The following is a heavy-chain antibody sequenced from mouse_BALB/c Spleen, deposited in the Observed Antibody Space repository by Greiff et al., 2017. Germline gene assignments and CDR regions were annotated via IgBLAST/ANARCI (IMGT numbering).Heavy chain of an antibody. CDR2: IWGDGST. Sequence: VKLQESGPGLVAPSQSLSITCTVSGFSLTGYGVNWVRQPPGKGLEWLGMIWGDGSTDYNSALKSRLSISKDNSKSQVFLKMNSLQTDDTARYYCARAPDYYGTYFDYWGQGTTLTVSS. V-gene: IGHV2-6-7*02. CDR1: GFSLTGYG. CDR3: ARAPDYYGTYFDY. D-gene: IGHD1-1*01. J-gene: IGHJ2*01.